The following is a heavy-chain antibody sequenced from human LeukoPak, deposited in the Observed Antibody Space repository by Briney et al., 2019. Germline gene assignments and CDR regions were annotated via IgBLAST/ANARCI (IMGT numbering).Heavy chain of an antibody. J-gene: IGHJ4*02. Sequence: GSLRPSCAASGFTFSSYGIHWVRQAPGKGLEWVAVISYDGSNKYYADSVKGRFTISRDNSKNTLYLQMNSLRAEDTAVYYCAKEGRYCSGGSCYSSWGQGTLSPSPQ. D-gene: IGHD2-15*01. CDR2: ISYDGSNK. V-gene: IGHV3-30*18. CDR1: GFTFSSYG. CDR3: AKEGRYCSGGSCYSS.